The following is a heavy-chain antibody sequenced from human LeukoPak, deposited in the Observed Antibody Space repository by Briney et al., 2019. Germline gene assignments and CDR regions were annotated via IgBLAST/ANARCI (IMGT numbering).Heavy chain of an antibody. CDR2: ITPIFVTA. Sequence: SVKVSCKASGGSFSSYAISWVRQAPGQGLEWMGGITPIFVTANYAQKFQGRVTITADESTSTAYMELSSLRSEDTAVYYCARAGAFVYSGSYYRFDYWGQGTLVTVSS. J-gene: IGHJ4*02. CDR3: ARAGAFVYSGSYYRFDY. V-gene: IGHV1-69*13. CDR1: GGSFSSYA. D-gene: IGHD1-26*01.